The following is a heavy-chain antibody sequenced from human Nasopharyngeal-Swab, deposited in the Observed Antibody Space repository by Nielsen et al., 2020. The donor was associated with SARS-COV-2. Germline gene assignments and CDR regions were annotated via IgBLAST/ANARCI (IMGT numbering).Heavy chain of an antibody. CDR3: VSCGGGGWRP. V-gene: IGHV3-30-3*01. CDR1: GFTFSSYA. J-gene: IGHJ4*02. Sequence: GAYLKISCAASGFTFSSYAMHWVRQAPGKGLEWVGVIKYDGSKKYYADSVKGRFTISRDKSKNTLYLQMNSLRAEDTAVSYCVSCGGGGWRPWGQGTLVTVSS. CDR2: IKYDGSKK. D-gene: IGHD3-16*01.